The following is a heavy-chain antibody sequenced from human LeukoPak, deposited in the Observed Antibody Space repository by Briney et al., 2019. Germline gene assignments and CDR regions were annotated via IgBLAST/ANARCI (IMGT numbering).Heavy chain of an antibody. CDR2: IYYSGST. D-gene: IGHD6-19*01. J-gene: IGHJ4*02. Sequence: SETLSLTCTVYGGSISSYYWSWIRQPPGKGLEWIGYIYYSGSTNYNPSLKSRVTISVDTSKNQFSLKLSSVTAADTAVYYCARARVAGKRPYYFDYWGQGTLVTVSS. CDR3: ARARVAGKRPYYFDY. CDR1: GGSISSYY. V-gene: IGHV4-59*01.